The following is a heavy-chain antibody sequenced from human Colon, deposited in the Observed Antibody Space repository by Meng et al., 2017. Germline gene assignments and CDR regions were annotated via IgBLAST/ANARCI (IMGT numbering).Heavy chain of an antibody. J-gene: IGHJ4*02. CDR3: ASSDYVWASYSY. D-gene: IGHD3-16*01. V-gene: IGHV3-30*15. CDR2: ISYDGSNK. CDR1: GFPFNLYA. Sequence: QVQLIESGGGVVQPWGSLRLSCAASGFPFNLYAMHWVRQAPGKGLEWVAVISYDGSNKYDADSVKGRFTISRDNSNNSLSLQLSSLRPDDTAVYYCASSDYVWASYSYWGQGTLVTVSS.